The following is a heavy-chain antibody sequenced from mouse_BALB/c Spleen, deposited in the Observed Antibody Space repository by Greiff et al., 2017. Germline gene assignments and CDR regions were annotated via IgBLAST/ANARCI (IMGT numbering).Heavy chain of an antibody. Sequence: EVQVVESGGGLVKPGGSLKLSCAASGFTFSSYAMSWVRQTPEKRLEWVATISSGGSYTYYPDSVKGRFTISRDNAKNTLYLQMSSLRAEDTAMYYCARRGLRLPYYGDYWGQGTTLTVSS. D-gene: IGHD1-2*01. CDR3: ARRGLRLPYYGDY. CDR2: ISSGGSYT. J-gene: IGHJ2*01. CDR1: GFTFSSYA. V-gene: IGHV5-9-3*01.